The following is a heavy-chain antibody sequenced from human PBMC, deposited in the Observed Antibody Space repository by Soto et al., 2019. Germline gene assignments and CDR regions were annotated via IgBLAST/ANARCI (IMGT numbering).Heavy chain of an antibody. CDR1: DGFITNTHYW. Sequence: AETLSLTCGVSDGFITNTHYWWSWVRQPPGKGLEWIGEIHHSGSTNYNPSLRSRVTMSVDTSKNQYSLNLNSLTAADAAVYYCAGGTVYRWVLWGQGTTVTVSS. V-gene: IGHV4-4*02. CDR3: AGGTVYRWVL. D-gene: IGHD1-1*01. CDR2: IHHSGST. J-gene: IGHJ6*02.